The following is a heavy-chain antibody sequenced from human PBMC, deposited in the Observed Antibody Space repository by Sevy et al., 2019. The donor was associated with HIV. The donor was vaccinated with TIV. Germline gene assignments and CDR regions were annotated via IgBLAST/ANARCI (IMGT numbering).Heavy chain of an antibody. Sequence: GGSLRLSCTASGFTFDDYAMHWVRQAPGKGLEWVSGISWNRGSIAYADSVKGRFTISRDNAKNSLYLQMNSLRTEDTASYYCAKDKYGLGSSYYFDYWGQGTLVTVSS. CDR1: GFTFDDYA. CDR2: ISWNRGSI. V-gene: IGHV3-9*01. CDR3: AKDKYGLGSSYYFDY. J-gene: IGHJ4*02. D-gene: IGHD3-10*01.